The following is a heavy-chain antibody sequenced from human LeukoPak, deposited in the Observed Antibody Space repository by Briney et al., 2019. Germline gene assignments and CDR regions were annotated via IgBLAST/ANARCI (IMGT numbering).Heavy chain of an antibody. CDR1: GYTFTGYY. J-gene: IGHJ5*02. Sequence: ASVKVSCKASGYTFTGYYMHWVRQAPGQGLEWMGWINPNSGSTNYAQKFQGRVTITRDTSISTAYMELSRLRSDDTAVYYCARDSWSEQLVSNWFDPWGQGTLVTVSS. CDR3: ARDSWSEQLVSNWFDP. CDR2: INPNSGST. V-gene: IGHV1-2*02. D-gene: IGHD6-6*01.